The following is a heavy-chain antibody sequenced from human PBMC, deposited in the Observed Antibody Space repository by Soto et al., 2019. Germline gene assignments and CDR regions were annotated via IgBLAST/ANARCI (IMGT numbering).Heavy chain of an antibody. CDR1: GFTVSSTY. Sequence: EVQLVQSGGGLVQPGGSRRLSCAVSGFTVSSTYMTWVRQAPGQGLEWVSVIDSSGTTHYADSVKGRFTISRDNSKNTLYLQMSRLRAEDTAIYYCARLSSWGRGTLIIVSS. CDR3: ARLSS. J-gene: IGHJ5*02. CDR2: IDSSGTT. V-gene: IGHV3-66*04.